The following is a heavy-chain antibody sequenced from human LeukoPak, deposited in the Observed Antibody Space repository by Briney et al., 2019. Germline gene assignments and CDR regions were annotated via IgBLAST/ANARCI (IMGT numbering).Heavy chain of an antibody. V-gene: IGHV3-7*01. CDR2: IKQDGSEK. D-gene: IGHD3-22*01. CDR1: GFTFSSYE. Sequence: PGGSLRLSCAASGFTFSSYEMKWVRQAPGKGLEWVANIKQDGSEKYYVDSVKGRFTISRDNAKNSLYLQMNSLRVEDTAVYYCAREEGGYYYGDYWGQGTLVTVSS. CDR3: AREEGGYYYGDY. J-gene: IGHJ4*02.